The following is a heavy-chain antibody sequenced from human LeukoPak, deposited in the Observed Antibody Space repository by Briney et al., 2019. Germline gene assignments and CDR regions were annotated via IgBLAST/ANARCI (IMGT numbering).Heavy chain of an antibody. CDR3: AKDATPGNSVYDHFDY. CDR1: GFTFRIHV. D-gene: IGHD5/OR15-5a*01. CDR2: IGSGDDL. J-gene: IGHJ4*02. V-gene: IGHV3-23*01. Sequence: SGGSLRLSCAASGFTFRIHVMSWVRQAPGKGLEWVSTIGSGDDLHYADSVKGRFTVSRDDPQNTLYLQMNSLRAEDAAIYYCAKDATPGNSVYDHFDYWGQGTLVTVSS.